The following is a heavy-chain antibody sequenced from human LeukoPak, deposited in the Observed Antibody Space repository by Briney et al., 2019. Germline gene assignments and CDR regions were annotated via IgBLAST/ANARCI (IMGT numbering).Heavy chain of an antibody. CDR2: IKSRTDGGTT. V-gene: IGHV3-15*01. CDR1: GFTFSNAW. CDR3: XTDXXXXXXSXXXXLXT. J-gene: IGHJ5*02. Sequence: GGSLRLSCAASGFTFSNAWMSWVRQAPGKGLEWVGRIKSRTDGGTTDYAAPVKGRFTISRDDSKNTLYLQMNSLKTEDTAVXXXXTDXXXXXXSXXXXLXTWGQGTLVTVSS. D-gene: IGHD3-10*01.